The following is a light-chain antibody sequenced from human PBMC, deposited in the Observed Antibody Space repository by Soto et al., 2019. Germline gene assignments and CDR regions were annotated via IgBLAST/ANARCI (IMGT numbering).Light chain of an antibody. Sequence: DIQMTQSPSSLSASVGDRVTMTCRASQTIINYLAWFQQKPGARPKLLIYAASTLQSGVPSRFSGSGSGTDFTLTISSLQTEDVATYYCQQYNSVPLIFGGGTKVEIK. CDR1: QTIINY. CDR2: AAS. V-gene: IGKV1-27*01. J-gene: IGKJ4*01. CDR3: QQYNSVPLI.